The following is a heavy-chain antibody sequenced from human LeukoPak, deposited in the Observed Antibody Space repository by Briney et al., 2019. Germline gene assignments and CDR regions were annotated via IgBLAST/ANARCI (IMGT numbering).Heavy chain of an antibody. D-gene: IGHD1-26*01. CDR2: INPNSGGT. CDR1: GYTFTGYY. V-gene: IGHV1-2*06. Sequence: ASVKVSCKASGYTFTGYYMHWVRQAPGQGLEWMGRINPNSGGTNYAQKFQGRVTMTRDTSISTAHMELSRLRSDDTAVYYCASLETGAINLVGATFWGQGTLVTVSS. CDR3: ASLETGAINLVGATF. J-gene: IGHJ4*02.